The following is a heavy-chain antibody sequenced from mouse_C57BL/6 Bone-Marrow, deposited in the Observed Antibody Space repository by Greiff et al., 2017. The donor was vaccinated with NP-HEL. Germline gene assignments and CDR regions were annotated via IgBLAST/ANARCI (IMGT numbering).Heavy chain of an antibody. CDR1: GYTFTEYT. J-gene: IGHJ2*01. CDR2: FYPGSGSI. D-gene: IGHD2-3*01. Sequence: QVQLKESGAELVKPGASVKLSCKASGYTFTEYTIHWVKQRSGQGLEWIGWFYPGSGSIKYNEKFKDKATLTADKSSSTGYMELSRLTSEDSAIYCCERHEDPVTTSYYFDYWGQGTTLTVSS. V-gene: IGHV1-62-2*01. CDR3: ERHEDPVTTSYYFDY.